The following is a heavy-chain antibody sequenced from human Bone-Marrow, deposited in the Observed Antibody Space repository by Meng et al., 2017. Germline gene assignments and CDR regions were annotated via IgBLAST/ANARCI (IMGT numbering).Heavy chain of an antibody. CDR1: GGSISSSNW. CDR3: ARRVSVSGLTTDWFDP. Sequence: GPPKESGRVLVKPSGTLSLPCAVSGGSISSSNWWSWVRQPPVKGLEWIGEIYHSGSTNYNPSLKSRVTISVDKSKNQFSLKLSSVTAADTAVYYCARRVSVSGLTTDWFDPWGQGTLVTVSS. CDR2: IYHSGST. J-gene: IGHJ5*02. V-gene: IGHV4-4*02. D-gene: IGHD4-17*01.